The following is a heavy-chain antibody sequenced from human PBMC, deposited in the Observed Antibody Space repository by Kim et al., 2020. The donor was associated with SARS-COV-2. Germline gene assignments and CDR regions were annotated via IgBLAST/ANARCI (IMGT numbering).Heavy chain of an antibody. D-gene: IGHD3-3*01. J-gene: IGHJ3*02. Sequence: SETLSLTCTVSGGSISSSSYYWGWIRQPPGKGLEWIGSIYYSGSTYYNPSLKSRVTISVDTSKNQFSLKLSSVTAADTAVYYCARGNYDFWSGYSRNAFDIWGQGTMVTVSS. CDR3: ARGNYDFWSGYSRNAFDI. V-gene: IGHV4-39*01. CDR2: IYYSGST. CDR1: GGSISSSSYY.